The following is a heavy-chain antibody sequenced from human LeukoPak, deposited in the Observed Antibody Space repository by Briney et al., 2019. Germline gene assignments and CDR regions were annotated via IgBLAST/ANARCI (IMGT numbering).Heavy chain of an antibody. CDR3: IYYYGSGSPRDAFDI. Sequence: PGGSLRLSCAASGFTLRNYAMSWVRQAPGKGLEWVSAISGSGGSTYYADSVKGRFTISRDNSKNTLYLQMNSLRAEDTAVYYCIYYYGSGSPRDAFDIWGRGTMVTVSS. D-gene: IGHD3-10*01. J-gene: IGHJ3*02. CDR1: GFTLRNYA. V-gene: IGHV3-23*01. CDR2: ISGSGGST.